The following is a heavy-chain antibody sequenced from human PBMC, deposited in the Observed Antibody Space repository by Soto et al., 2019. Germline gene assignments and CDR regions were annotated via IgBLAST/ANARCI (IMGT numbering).Heavy chain of an antibody. CDR1: GFTFRHSG. Sequence: PWGSLRLSCAASGFTFRHSGMHWVRHPPGKGLEWVALVSHDGTNKFYRDSVKGRFSISRDNSKDTLFLQMYSLRPEDTAVYYCARSTGHFLQWGQGTLVTVSS. CDR2: VSHDGTNK. V-gene: IGHV3-30*03. CDR3: ARSTGHFLQ. J-gene: IGHJ4*02. D-gene: IGHD4-4*01.